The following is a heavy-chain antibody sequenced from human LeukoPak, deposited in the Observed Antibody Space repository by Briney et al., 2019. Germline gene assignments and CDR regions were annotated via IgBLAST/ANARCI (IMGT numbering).Heavy chain of an antibody. CDR2: VHHIGST. CDR1: GDSISNDNW. J-gene: IGHJ4*02. V-gene: IGHV4-4*02. D-gene: IGHD4-23*01. CDR3: ARGGTSVVTLSY. Sequence: PSGTLSLTCSVSGDSISNDNWWSWVRQPPGKGLEWIGEVHHIGSTNYNPSFKSRLTISVDKSKNQFSLNLSSVTAADTAVYYCARGGTSVVTLSYWGQGTLVTVSS.